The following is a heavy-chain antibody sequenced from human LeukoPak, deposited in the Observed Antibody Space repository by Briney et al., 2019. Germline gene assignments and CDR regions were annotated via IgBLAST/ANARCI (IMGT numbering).Heavy chain of an antibody. CDR3: ARHSYSGYDSEVYYFDY. J-gene: IGHJ4*02. Sequence: PSETLSLTCTVSGGSISSNSYYWGWIRQPPGKGLEWIGSIYYSGSTYYSPSLKSRVTISVDTSKNRFSLKLSSVTAADTAVYYCARHSYSGYDSEVYYFDYWGQGTLVTVSS. CDR2: IYYSGST. V-gene: IGHV4-39*01. D-gene: IGHD5-12*01. CDR1: GGSISSNSYY.